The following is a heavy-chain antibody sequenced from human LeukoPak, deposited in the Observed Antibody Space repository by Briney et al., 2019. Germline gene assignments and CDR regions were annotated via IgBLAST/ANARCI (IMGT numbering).Heavy chain of an antibody. Sequence: GGSLRLSCAASGFTFSDYYMSWIRQAPGKGLEWVSYISSSSSYTNYADSVKGRFTISGDNAKNSLYLPMNSLRAEDTAVYYCAPGTYSYGYLFDYWGQGTLVTVSS. D-gene: IGHD5-18*01. CDR2: ISSSSSYT. V-gene: IGHV3-11*06. CDR3: APGTYSYGYLFDY. J-gene: IGHJ4*02. CDR1: GFTFSDYY.